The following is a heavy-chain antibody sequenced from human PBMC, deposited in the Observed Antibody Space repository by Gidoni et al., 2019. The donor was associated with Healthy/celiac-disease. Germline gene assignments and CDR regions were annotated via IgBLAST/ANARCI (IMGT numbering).Heavy chain of an antibody. V-gene: IGHV3-33*01. J-gene: IGHJ6*02. CDR3: ARDGPYYGMDV. Sequence: QVQLVASGGGVVEPGWSLRPSCAAAGFTFSSYGMHWVRQSPGKGLGMVAVIWYHGSNKYYADSVKGRFTISRDNSKNTLYLQMNSLRAEDTAVYYCARDGPYYGMDVWGQGTTVTVSS. CDR1: GFTFSSYG. CDR2: IWYHGSNK.